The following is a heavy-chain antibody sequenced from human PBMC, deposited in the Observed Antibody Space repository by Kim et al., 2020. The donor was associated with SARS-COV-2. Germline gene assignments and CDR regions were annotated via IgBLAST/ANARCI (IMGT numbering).Heavy chain of an antibody. CDR2: IYHSGST. CDR1: GGSISSGNW. J-gene: IGHJ6*02. V-gene: IGHV4-4*02. Sequence: SETLSLTCAVSGGSISSGNWWSWVRQPPGKGLEWIGEIYHSGSTNYNPSLKSRVTISVDKSKNQFSLKLSSVTAADTAVYYCARDQYCSGGSCYFGGMDVWGQGTTVTVSS. CDR3: ARDQYCSGGSCYFGGMDV. D-gene: IGHD2-15*01.